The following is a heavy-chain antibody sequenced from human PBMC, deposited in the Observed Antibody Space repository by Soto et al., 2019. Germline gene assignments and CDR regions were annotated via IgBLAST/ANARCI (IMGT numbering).Heavy chain of an antibody. J-gene: IGHJ4*02. CDR3: ARYRSSWLYFDY. D-gene: IGHD6-13*01. Sequence: SETLSRTCTVSGGSISRSRDYGGGIRQPPGKGLEWIGSIYYSGSTYYNPSLKSRVTISVDTSKNQFSLKLSSVTAADTAVYYCARYRSSWLYFDYWGQGTLVTVSS. CDR2: IYYSGST. CDR1: GGSISRSRDY. V-gene: IGHV4-39*01.